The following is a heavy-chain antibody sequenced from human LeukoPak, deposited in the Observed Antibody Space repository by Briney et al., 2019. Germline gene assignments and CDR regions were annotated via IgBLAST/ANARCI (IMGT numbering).Heavy chain of an antibody. Sequence: QSGGSLRLSCAASGFTFSSFAMSWVRQAPGKGLEWVSHISGSGGRTYYADSVKGRFTISRDNSKNTLYLEMNSLRAEDTAVYYCAKDIGGTHYGTDYFQHWGQGTLVTVSS. D-gene: IGHD4-17*01. J-gene: IGHJ1*01. CDR1: GFTFSSFA. V-gene: IGHV3-23*01. CDR2: ISGSGGRT. CDR3: AKDIGGTHYGTDYFQH.